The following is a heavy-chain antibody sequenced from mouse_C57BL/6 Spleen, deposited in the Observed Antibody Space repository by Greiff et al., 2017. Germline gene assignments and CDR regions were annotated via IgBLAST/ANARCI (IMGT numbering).Heavy chain of an antibody. CDR3: ASHTTGNYAMDY. CDR2: ISSGGSYT. J-gene: IGHJ4*01. D-gene: IGHD4-1*02. CDR1: GFTFSSYG. V-gene: IGHV5-6*01. Sequence: EVKLVESGGDLVKPGGSLKLSCAASGFTFSSYGMSWVRQTPDKRLEWVATISSGGSYTYYPDSVKGRFTISRDNAKNTLYLQMSSLKSEDTAMYYCASHTTGNYAMDYWGQGTSVTVSS.